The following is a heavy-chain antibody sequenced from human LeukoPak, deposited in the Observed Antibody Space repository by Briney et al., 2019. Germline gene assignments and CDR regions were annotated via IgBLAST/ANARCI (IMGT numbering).Heavy chain of an antibody. D-gene: IGHD5-18*01. J-gene: IGHJ4*02. Sequence: SETLSLTCAVYGGSLSGYYWSWIRQPPGKGLEWIGEINHSGSTNYNPSLKSRVTISVDTSKNQFSLKLSSVTAADTAVYYCARVSSYGYFFTYWGQGTLVTVSS. V-gene: IGHV4-34*01. CDR3: ARVSSYGYFFTY. CDR1: GGSLSGYY. CDR2: INHSGST.